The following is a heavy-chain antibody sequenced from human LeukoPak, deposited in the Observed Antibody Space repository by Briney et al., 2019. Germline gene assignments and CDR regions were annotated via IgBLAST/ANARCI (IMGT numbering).Heavy chain of an antibody. V-gene: IGHV4-34*01. J-gene: IGHJ4*02. CDR3: ARAPSGYEN. D-gene: IGHD5-12*01. Sequence: SETLSLTCDVSGGSFNDYYWSWIRQAPGKGLEWIGEIRHSGSTNYNPSLKGRVTVSVDTSKNQFSLKLSSVTAADTAVYYCARAPSGYENWGQGTLVTVSS. CDR1: GGSFNDYY. CDR2: IRHSGST.